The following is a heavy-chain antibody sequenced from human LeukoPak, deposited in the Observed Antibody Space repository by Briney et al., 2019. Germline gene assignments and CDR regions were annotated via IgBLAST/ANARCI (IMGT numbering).Heavy chain of an antibody. V-gene: IGHV3-53*01. CDR3: ARDPPGIAASVSGG. D-gene: IGHD6-13*01. Sequence: GGSLRLSCTASGFTVSNNYMNWVRQAPGRGLEWVALIYSGGTTNYADSVKGRFTISRDNSKNTLYLQMTNVRVEDTAVYYCARDPPGIAASVSGGWGQGTLVTVSS. CDR2: IYSGGTT. CDR1: GFTVSNNY. J-gene: IGHJ4*02.